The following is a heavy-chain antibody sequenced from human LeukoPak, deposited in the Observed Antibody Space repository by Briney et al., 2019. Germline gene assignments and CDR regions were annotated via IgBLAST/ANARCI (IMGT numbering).Heavy chain of an antibody. CDR1: GYTFTSYG. CDR2: INLNNDDT. CDR3: ARGYYYDSSGYYQLDY. Sequence: GASVKVSCKASGYTFTSYGISWVRQAPGQGLEWMGWINLNNDDTNYAQKFQGWVTMTRDTSISTAYMELSRLRSDDTAVYYCARGYYYDSSGYYQLDYWGQGTLVTVSS. V-gene: IGHV1-2*04. D-gene: IGHD3-22*01. J-gene: IGHJ4*02.